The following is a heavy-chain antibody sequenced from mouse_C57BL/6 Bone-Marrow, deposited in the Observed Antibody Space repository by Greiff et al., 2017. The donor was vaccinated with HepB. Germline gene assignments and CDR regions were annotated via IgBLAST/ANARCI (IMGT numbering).Heavy chain of an antibody. CDR1: GYTFPSNG. Sequence: QVQLKQPGAELVKPGASGKMSCKASGYTFPSNGKTGVKRRPGQGLEWIGDIYPGSGSTNYNEKFKSKATLTVDTSSSTAYMQLSSLTSEDSAVYYCARMGGYDWFAYWGQGTLVTVSA. V-gene: IGHV1-55*01. D-gene: IGHD2-2*01. CDR2: IYPGSGST. CDR3: ARMGGYDWFAY. J-gene: IGHJ3*01.